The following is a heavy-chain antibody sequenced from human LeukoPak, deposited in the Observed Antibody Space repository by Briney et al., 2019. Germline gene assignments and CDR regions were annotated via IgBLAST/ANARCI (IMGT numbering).Heavy chain of an antibody. CDR3: AAWGVPAAMPPGEYFQH. D-gene: IGHD2-2*01. CDR1: GFSFSTYG. J-gene: IGHJ1*01. CDR2: IWNDGSNK. V-gene: IGHV3-30*02. Sequence: GGSLRLSCAASGFSFSTYGMHWVRQAPGKGLEWVAVIWNDGSNKYYADSVKGRFTISRDNSKNTLYLQMNSLRAEDTAVYYCAAWGVPAAMPPGEYFQHWGQGTLVTVSS.